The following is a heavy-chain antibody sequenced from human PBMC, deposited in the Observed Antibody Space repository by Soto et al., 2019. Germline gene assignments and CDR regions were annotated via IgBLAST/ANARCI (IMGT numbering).Heavy chain of an antibody. D-gene: IGHD5-12*01. V-gene: IGHV3-48*02. CDR2: INHNSDTI. CDR1: GFPFRTYA. CDR3: VRDRGYTGYDLEY. J-gene: IGHJ4*02. Sequence: EVQLVESGGGLIQPGGSLRVSCAASGFPFRTYAMNWVRQAPGKGLEGVSYINHNSDTIYYEDSVKGRFTISRDNAKNSIYLQMNSLRDEDTAVYYCVRDRGYTGYDLEYWGQGTLVTVSS.